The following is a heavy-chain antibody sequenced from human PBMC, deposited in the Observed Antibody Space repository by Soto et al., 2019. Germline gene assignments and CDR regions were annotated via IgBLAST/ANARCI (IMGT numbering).Heavy chain of an antibody. CDR3: ARDRRSHYYYGMDV. J-gene: IGHJ6*02. Sequence: QVQLQESGPGLVKPSETLSLTCTVSGGSVSSGSYYWSWIRQPPGKGLEWIGYIYYSGSTNYNPSLKSRVTRSVDTSKNQFSLKLSSVTAADTAVYYFARDRRSHYYYGMDVLGQGTPVTVSS. CDR1: GGSVSSGSYY. CDR2: IYYSGST. V-gene: IGHV4-61*01.